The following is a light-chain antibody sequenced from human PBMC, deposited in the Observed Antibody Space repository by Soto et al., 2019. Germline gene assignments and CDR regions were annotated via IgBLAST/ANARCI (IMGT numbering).Light chain of an antibody. Sequence: DIVMTQSSLSLPVTPGEPASISCRSSQSLLHSNGYNYLDWYLQKPGQSPQLLIYLGSNRASGVPNRFSGSGSGTDFTLKISRVEAEDVGVYYCVQALQTPPHFGQGKRLEIK. CDR1: QSLLHSNGYNY. CDR2: LGS. J-gene: IGKJ5*01. V-gene: IGKV2-28*01. CDR3: VQALQTPPH.